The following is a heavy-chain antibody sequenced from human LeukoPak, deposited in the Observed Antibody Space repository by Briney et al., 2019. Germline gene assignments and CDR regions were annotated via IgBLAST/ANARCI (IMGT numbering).Heavy chain of an antibody. CDR3: ARGCDGDFDY. J-gene: IGHJ4*02. V-gene: IGHV4-31*03. CDR1: GGSISSGGYY. D-gene: IGHD3-16*01. Sequence: SETLSLTCTVSGGSISSGGYYWSWIRQHPGKGLEWIGYIYYSGSTYYNPSLESRVTISVDTSKNQFSLKLSSVTAADTAVYYCARGCDGDFDYWGQGTLVTVSS. CDR2: IYYSGST.